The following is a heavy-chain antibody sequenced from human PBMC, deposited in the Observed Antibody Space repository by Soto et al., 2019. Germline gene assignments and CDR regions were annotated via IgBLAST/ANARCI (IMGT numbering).Heavy chain of an antibody. V-gene: IGHV4-30-4*01. J-gene: IGHJ6*04. CDR1: VGSISIGDYY. Sequence: SETLCITCTFSVGSISIGDYYWSWIRQPPGKGLPWIGYIYYSGSTYYNPSLKSRVTISVDTSKNQFSLKLSSVTAADTAVYYCARGQGAPSGDYLPYYYYGMDVWGKGTTVTVSS. D-gene: IGHD4-17*01. CDR3: ARGQGAPSGDYLPYYYYGMDV. CDR2: IYYSGST.